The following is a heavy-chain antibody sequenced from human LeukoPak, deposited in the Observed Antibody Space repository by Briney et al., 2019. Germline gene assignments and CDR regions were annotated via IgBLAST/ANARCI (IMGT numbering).Heavy chain of an antibody. J-gene: IGHJ5*02. CDR2: IYTSGST. CDR3: AAGSYPDLFDP. V-gene: IGHV4-61*02. CDR1: GGSISSGSYY. D-gene: IGHD1-26*01. Sequence: PSQTLSLTCTVSGGSISSGSYYWSWIRQPAGKGLEWIGRIYTSGSTNYNPSLKSRITISVDTSKNQFSLKLSSVTAADTAVYYCAAGSYPDLFDPWGQGTLVTVSS.